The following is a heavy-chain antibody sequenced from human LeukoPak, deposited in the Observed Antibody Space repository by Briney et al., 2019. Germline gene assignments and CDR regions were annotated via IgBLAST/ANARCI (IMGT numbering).Heavy chain of an antibody. CDR1: GFTFSSYA. CDR2: ISGSGGST. CDR3: AKGGVAAAGHLRDYYYGMDV. Sequence: GGSLRLSCAASGFTFSSYAMSWVRQAPGKGLEWVSAISGSGGSTYYADSVKGRFTISRDNSKNTLYLQMNSLRAEDTAVYYCAKGGVAAAGHLRDYYYGMDVWGQGTTVTVSS. D-gene: IGHD6-13*01. V-gene: IGHV3-23*01. J-gene: IGHJ6*02.